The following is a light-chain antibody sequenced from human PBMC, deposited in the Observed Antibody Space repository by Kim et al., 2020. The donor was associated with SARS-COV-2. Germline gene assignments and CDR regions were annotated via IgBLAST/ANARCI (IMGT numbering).Light chain of an antibody. J-gene: IGLJ2*01. Sequence: NFMLTQPHSVSESPGKTVTISCTRSSGSIASNYVQWYQQRPGSAPTTVIYEDNQRPSAVPDRFSGSIDSSSNSASLTISGLKTEDEADYYCQSYDSSNSVVFGGGTQLTVL. V-gene: IGLV6-57*03. CDR3: QSYDSSNSVV. CDR2: EDN. CDR1: SGSIASNY.